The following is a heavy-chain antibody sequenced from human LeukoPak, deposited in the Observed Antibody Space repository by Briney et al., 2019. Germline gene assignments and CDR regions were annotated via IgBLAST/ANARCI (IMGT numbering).Heavy chain of an antibody. CDR2: IYTSGST. CDR3: ARDRGYSSSYVIHFYYYYMDV. J-gene: IGHJ6*03. CDR1: GGSISSGSYY. D-gene: IGHD6-6*01. V-gene: IGHV4-61*02. Sequence: PSETLSLTCTVSGGSISSGSYYWRWIRQPAGKGLEWIGRIYTSGSTNYNPSLKSRVTISVDTSKNQFSLKLSSVTAADTAVYYCARDRGYSSSYVIHFYYYYMDVWGKGTTVTVSS.